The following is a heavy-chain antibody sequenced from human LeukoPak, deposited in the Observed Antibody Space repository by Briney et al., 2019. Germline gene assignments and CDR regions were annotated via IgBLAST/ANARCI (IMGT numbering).Heavy chain of an antibody. CDR2: ISGSSSYI. CDR1: GFTFSSYS. CDR3: ARDLTMVIDAFDI. Sequence: PGGSLRLSCAASGFTFSSYSMNWVRQAPGKGLEWVSSISGSSSYIYYADSVKGRFTISRDNAKNSLYLQMNSLRAEDTAVYYCARDLTMVIDAFDIWGQGTMVTVSS. J-gene: IGHJ3*02. D-gene: IGHD4/OR15-4a*01. V-gene: IGHV3-21*01.